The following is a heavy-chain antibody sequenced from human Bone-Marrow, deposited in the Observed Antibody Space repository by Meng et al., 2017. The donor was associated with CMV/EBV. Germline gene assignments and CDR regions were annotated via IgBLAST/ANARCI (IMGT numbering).Heavy chain of an antibody. D-gene: IGHD6-13*01. V-gene: IGHV3-33*03. J-gene: IGHJ4*02. Sequence: GESLKISCAASGFTFSSYGMHWVRQAPGKGLEWVAVIWYDGSNKYYADSVKGRFTISRDKSKNMLYLQMNSLRAEDTAVYYCAKDGIAVALGWGFDIWGQGTLVTVSS. CDR3: AKDGIAVALGWGFDI. CDR1: GFTFSSYG. CDR2: IWYDGSNK.